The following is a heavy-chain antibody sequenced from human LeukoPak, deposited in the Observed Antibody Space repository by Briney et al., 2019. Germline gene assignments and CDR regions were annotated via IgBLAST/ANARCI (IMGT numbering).Heavy chain of an antibody. J-gene: IGHJ3*02. CDR1: GFTFSSYS. Sequence: GGSLRLSCAASGFTFSSYSMNWVRQAPGKGLEWVSSISSSSTYIYYADSVKGRFTISRDNAKNSLSLQMNSLRAEDTAVYYCARARDYDDAGHALDIWGQGTMVTVSS. CDR2: ISSSSTYI. D-gene: IGHD4-17*01. V-gene: IGHV3-21*01. CDR3: ARARDYDDAGHALDI.